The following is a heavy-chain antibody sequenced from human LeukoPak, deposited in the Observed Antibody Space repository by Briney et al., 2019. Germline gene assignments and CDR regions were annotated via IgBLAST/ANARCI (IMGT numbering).Heavy chain of an antibody. CDR2: INTDGSST. CDR1: GFTFSSYW. J-gene: IGHJ3*02. CDR3: TRVGYCATTSCRTAFDI. Sequence: GGSLRLSCAVSGFTFSSYWMHWVRQVPGKGLVWVSRINTDGSSTSYADSVKGRFTISRDNAKSTLYLQMNSLRAEDTAVYYCTRVGYCATTSCRTAFDIWGQGTVVAVSS. V-gene: IGHV3-74*01. D-gene: IGHD2-2*01.